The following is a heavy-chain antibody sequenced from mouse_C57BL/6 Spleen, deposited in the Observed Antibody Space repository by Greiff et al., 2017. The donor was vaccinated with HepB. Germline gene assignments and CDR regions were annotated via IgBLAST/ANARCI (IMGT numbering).Heavy chain of an antibody. CDR1: GFTFSSYA. CDR2: ISDGGSYT. CDR3: ARETPRLLWLRRGYFDV. D-gene: IGHD2-2*01. J-gene: IGHJ1*03. V-gene: IGHV5-4*01. Sequence: EVMLVESGGGLVKPGGSLKLSCAASGFTFSSYAMSWVRQTPEKRLEWVATISDGGSYTYYPDNVKGRFTISRDNAKNNLYLQMSHLKSEDTAMYYCARETPRLLWLRRGYFDVWGTGTTVTVSS.